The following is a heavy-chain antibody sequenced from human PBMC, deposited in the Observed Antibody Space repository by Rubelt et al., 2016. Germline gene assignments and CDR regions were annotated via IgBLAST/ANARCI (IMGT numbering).Heavy chain of an antibody. CDR1: GFTVSSHY. D-gene: IGHD3-22*01. J-gene: IGHJ6*02. V-gene: IGHV3-53*01. CDR3: ADDGGDDSTGYYGMDV. Sequence: EVQLVESGGGLIQPGGSLRLSCAASGFTVSSHYMSWVRQAPGKGLEWVSVIYSGGSTLNADSVKGRFTISRDISKNTLYLQTYGLRADYTALQYCADDGGDDSTGYYGMDVWRQGTMVTVSS. CDR2: IYSGGST.